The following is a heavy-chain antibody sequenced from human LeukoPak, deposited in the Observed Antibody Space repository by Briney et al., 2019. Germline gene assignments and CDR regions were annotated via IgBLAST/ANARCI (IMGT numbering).Heavy chain of an antibody. D-gene: IGHD2-15*01. CDR1: GFIVSSNY. V-gene: IGHV3-53*01. CDR3: ARVPPRCSSGRCYADLRTD. J-gene: IGHJ4*02. Sequence: GGSLSLSCAASGFIVSSNYMSWVRQAPGRGLEWVSVIYIDGGTYYTESVKGRFTASRDHSKNTLYLQMNSLRDDDTAVYYCARVPPRCSSGRCYADLRTDWGQGTLVTVAS. CDR2: IYIDGGT.